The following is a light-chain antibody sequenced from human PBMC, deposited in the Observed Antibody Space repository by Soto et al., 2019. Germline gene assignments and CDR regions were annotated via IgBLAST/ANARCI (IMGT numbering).Light chain of an antibody. J-gene: IGKJ1*01. CDR3: QQRSNWPPMK. Sequence: EIVLTQSPATLSLSPGERATLSCRASQSVSSYLAWYQQKPGQAPRLLIYDASNRATGIPARFSGSGSGTDFTLTISSLEPEDFAVYYCQQRSNWPPMKFGQGTKVEIK. CDR1: QSVSSY. V-gene: IGKV3-11*01. CDR2: DAS.